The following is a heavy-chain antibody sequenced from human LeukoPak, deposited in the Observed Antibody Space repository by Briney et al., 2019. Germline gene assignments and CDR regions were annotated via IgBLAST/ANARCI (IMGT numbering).Heavy chain of an antibody. J-gene: IGHJ4*02. CDR3: ARSRSGSYSDY. D-gene: IGHD1-26*01. CDR2: IYYSGST. V-gene: IGHV4-59*12. CDR1: GGSISSYY. Sequence: PSETLSLTCTVSGGSISSYYWSWIRQPPGKGLEWIGYIYYSGSTNYNPSLKSRVTISVDTSKNQFSLKLSSVTAADTAVYYCARSRSGSYSDYWGQGTLVTVSS.